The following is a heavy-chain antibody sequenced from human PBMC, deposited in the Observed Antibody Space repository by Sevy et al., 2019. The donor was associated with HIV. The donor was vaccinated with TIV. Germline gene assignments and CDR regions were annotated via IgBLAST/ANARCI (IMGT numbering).Heavy chain of an antibody. CDR1: DGSISKYY. D-gene: IGHD1-26*01. J-gene: IGHJ4*02. V-gene: IGHV4-59*01. CDR3: ASARSLRVPEYYFDY. CDR2: VYYTGNT. Sequence: SKTLSLTCNVSDGSISKYYWNWIRQPPGKGLEWIGNVYYTGNTKYNPSLKSRVSISVDTSKNQFSLCLSSVIPADADVYYCASARSLRVPEYYFDYWGQGMLVTVSS.